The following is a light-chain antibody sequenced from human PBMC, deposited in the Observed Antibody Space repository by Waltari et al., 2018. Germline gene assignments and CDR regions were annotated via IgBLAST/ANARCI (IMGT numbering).Light chain of an antibody. CDR3: QQGDTVPPT. Sequence: DVQMTQSPSSVSASVGDRLTITSRASQGISSALAWYQEKPGKAPKLLIYAASALQTGVPSRFSGSGSGTDFTLTISSLQPEDFATYYCQQGDTVPPTFGQGTKVEIK. J-gene: IGKJ1*01. CDR1: QGISSA. V-gene: IGKV1-12*01. CDR2: AAS.